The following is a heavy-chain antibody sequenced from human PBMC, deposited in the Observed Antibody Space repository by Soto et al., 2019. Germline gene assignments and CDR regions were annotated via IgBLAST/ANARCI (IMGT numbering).Heavy chain of an antibody. CDR3: ARARLRYFDWSADFDY. CDR1: GGSISSYY. D-gene: IGHD3-9*01. Sequence: QVQLQESGPGLVKPSETLSLTCTVSGGSISSYYWSWIRQPPGKGLEWIGYIYYSGSTNYNPSLTSRVTISVDTSKNQFSLKLSSVTAADTAVYYCARARLRYFDWSADFDYWGQGTLVTVSS. J-gene: IGHJ4*02. V-gene: IGHV4-59*01. CDR2: IYYSGST.